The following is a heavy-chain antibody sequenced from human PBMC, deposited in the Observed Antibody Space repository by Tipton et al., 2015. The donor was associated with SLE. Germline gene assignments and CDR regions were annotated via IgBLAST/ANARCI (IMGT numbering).Heavy chain of an antibody. CDR1: GGSMSTYY. V-gene: IGHV4-59*01. J-gene: IGHJ2*01. CDR3: AGYSLAGWRLGL. Sequence: TLSLTCTVSGGSMSTYYWSWIRLPPGKGLEWIGYIYYSGGTSYNPSLNSRVTISVDTSRNQFSLKLTSVTAADSAVYYCAGYSLAGWRLGLWGGGALVTVSS. D-gene: IGHD2-15*01. CDR2: IYYSGGT.